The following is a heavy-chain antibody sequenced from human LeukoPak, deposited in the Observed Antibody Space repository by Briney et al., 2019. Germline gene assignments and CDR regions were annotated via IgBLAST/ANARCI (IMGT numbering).Heavy chain of an antibody. J-gene: IGHJ4*02. CDR2: ISGSGGTT. Sequence: PGGSLRLSCAASGFTFNSYAMSWVRQAPGKWLEWVSAISGSGGTTYYADSVKGRFTISRDNSKNTLYLEMNSLRAEDTAVYYCAKGWSGYSSGWFEDYWGQGTLVTVSS. D-gene: IGHD6-19*01. V-gene: IGHV3-23*01. CDR3: AKGWSGYSSGWFEDY. CDR1: GFTFNSYA.